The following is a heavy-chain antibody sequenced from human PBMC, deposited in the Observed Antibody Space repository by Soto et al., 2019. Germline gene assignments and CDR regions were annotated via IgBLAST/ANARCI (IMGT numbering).Heavy chain of an antibody. Sequence: SETLSLTCTVSGGSISSSSYYWGWIRQPPGKGLEWIGNIYYSGSTFYNPSLKSRLTISVDTSKNQFSLKLSSVTAADAAVYYCMLGSGWKDFDYWGQGTLVTVSS. CDR2: IYYSGST. J-gene: IGHJ4*02. D-gene: IGHD3-22*01. V-gene: IGHV4-39*01. CDR1: GGSISSSSYY. CDR3: MLGSGWKDFDY.